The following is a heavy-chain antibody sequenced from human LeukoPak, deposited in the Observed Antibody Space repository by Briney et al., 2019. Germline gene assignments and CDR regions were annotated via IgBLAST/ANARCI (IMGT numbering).Heavy chain of an antibody. CDR2: IYTSGST. J-gene: IGHJ3*02. Sequence: PSETLSLTCTVSGGSISSGSYYWSWIRQPAGKGLEWIGRIYTSGSTNYNPSLKSRVTISVDTSKNQFSLKLSSVTAADTAVYYCARASPWGDAFDIWGQGTMVTVSS. D-gene: IGHD3-16*01. V-gene: IGHV4-61*02. CDR3: ARASPWGDAFDI. CDR1: GGSISSGSYY.